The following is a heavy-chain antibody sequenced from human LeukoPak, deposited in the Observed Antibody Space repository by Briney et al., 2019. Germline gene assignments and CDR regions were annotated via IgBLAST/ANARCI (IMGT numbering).Heavy chain of an antibody. CDR3: AREYDFWSGSPLRDYYGMDV. Sequence: ASVKVSCKASGYTFTSYGISWVRQAPGQGLEWMGLISAYNGNTNYAQKLQGRVTMTTDTSTSTAYMELRSLRSDDTAVYYCAREYDFWSGSPLRDYYGMDVWGQGTTVTVSS. CDR2: ISAYNGNT. D-gene: IGHD3-3*01. J-gene: IGHJ6*02. CDR1: GYTFTSYG. V-gene: IGHV1-18*01.